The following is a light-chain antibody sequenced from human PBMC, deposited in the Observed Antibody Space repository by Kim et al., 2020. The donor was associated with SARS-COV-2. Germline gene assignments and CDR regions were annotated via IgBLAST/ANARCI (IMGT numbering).Light chain of an antibody. CDR2: QDT. J-gene: IGLJ3*02. CDR1: NLGDTY. CDR3: QAWDRTTAV. Sequence: SYELTQPPSVSVSPGQTASITCSGDNLGDTYVSWYQQKPDQSPVLVIYQDTKRPSGIPERFSGSNSGNTATLTISGTQAVDEAYYFFQAWDRTTAVFGGGTQLTVL. V-gene: IGLV3-1*01.